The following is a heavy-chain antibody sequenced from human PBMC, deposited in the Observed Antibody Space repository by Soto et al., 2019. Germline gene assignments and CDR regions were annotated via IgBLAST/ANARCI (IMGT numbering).Heavy chain of an antibody. J-gene: IGHJ5*02. D-gene: IGHD3-9*01. CDR1: GGSISSSSYY. V-gene: IGHV4-39*01. Sequence: SETLSLTCTVSGGSISSSSYYWGWIRQPPGKGLEWIGSIYYSGSTYYNPSLKRRVTISVDTSKNQSSLKLSSVTAADTAVYYCARHDWYGDQTGGFDPWGQGTLVTVSS. CDR3: ARHDWYGDQTGGFDP. CDR2: IYYSGST.